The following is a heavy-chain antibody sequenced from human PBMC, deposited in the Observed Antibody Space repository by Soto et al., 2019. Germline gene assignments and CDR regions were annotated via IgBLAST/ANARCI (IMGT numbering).Heavy chain of an antibody. CDR1: VGSISSGAFS. CDR3: PRVRYCDNWHGLIPF. CDR2: IYHSGST. D-gene: IGHD1-26*01. V-gene: IGHV4-30-2*01. J-gene: IGHJ4*02. Sequence: SETLSFTCTASVGSISSGAFSWSWIRHPPGRGLGWIGYIYHSGSTYYIPSLRSRVAISMDRAKNQFSLHLSSVTAEDTAVYFCPRVRYCDNWHGLIPFWALGTLVT.